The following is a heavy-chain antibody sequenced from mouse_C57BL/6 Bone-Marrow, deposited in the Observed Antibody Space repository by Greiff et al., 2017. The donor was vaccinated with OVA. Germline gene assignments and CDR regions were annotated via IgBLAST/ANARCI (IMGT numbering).Heavy chain of an antibody. CDR1: GYTFTDYE. Sequence: QVQLQQSGAELVRPGASVTLSCKASGYTFTDYEMHWVKQTPVHGLEWIGAIDPETGGTAYNQKFKGKAILTADKSSSTAYMELRSLTSEDSAVYYCTRWGTTLRYFDVWGTGTTVTVSS. CDR2: IDPETGGT. V-gene: IGHV1-15*01. CDR3: TRWGTTLRYFDV. D-gene: IGHD3-1*01. J-gene: IGHJ1*03.